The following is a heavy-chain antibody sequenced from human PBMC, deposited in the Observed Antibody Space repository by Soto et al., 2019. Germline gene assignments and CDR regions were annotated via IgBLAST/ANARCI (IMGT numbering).Heavy chain of an antibody. J-gene: IGHJ5*02. D-gene: IGHD3-10*01. CDR3: ARLGPYASGTYSFRHNRFDP. CDR2: ISYDGSNK. Sequence: GGSLRLSCAASGFTFNSYGMHWVRQAPGKGLEWVAVISYDGSNKYYADYVKGRFTISRDNSKNTLYLQMNSLRAEDTAVYYCARLGPYASGTYSFRHNRFDPWGQGTQVTVSS. V-gene: IGHV3-30*03. CDR1: GFTFNSYG.